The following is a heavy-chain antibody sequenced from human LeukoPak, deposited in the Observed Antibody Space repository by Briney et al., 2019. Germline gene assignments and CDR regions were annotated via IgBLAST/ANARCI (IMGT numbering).Heavy chain of an antibody. CDR1: GGSISSSSYY. Sequence: SETLSLTCTVSGGSISSSSYYWGWIRQPPGKGLEWIGSIYYSGSTYYNPSLKSRVTISVDTSKNQFSLKLSSVTAADTAVYYCARGGGLIWFGELLHFDYWGQGTLVTVSS. D-gene: IGHD3-10*01. V-gene: IGHV4-39*07. CDR2: IYYSGST. J-gene: IGHJ4*02. CDR3: ARGGGLIWFGELLHFDY.